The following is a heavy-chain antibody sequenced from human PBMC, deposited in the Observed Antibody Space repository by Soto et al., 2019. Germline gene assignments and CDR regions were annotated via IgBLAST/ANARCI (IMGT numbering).Heavy chain of an antibody. CDR3: XXGILV. D-gene: IGHD3-16*01. CDR2: ISYGVST. Sequence: QVQLQESGPGLVKPSQTLSLTCTVSGGSINSGGYCWSWIRQHPGKGLDWIGWISYGVSTSYNTXXXXXXXXXXXXXXXXXXXXXXXXXXXXXXXXXXXXGILVWGQGALITVSS. V-gene: IGHV4-31*01. J-gene: IGHJ4*02. CDR1: GGSINSGGYC.